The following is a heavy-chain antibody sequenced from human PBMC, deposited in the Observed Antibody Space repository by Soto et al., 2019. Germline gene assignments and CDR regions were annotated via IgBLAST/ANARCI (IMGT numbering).Heavy chain of an antibody. CDR1: GGSISSGGYY. J-gene: IGHJ3*02. CDR3: ATTYDYDRSGYYYKARAFDI. CDR2: SYYSGST. V-gene: IGHV4-31*03. D-gene: IGHD3-22*01. Sequence: QVQLQESGPGLVKPSQTLSLTCTVSGGSISSGGYYWSWIRQHPGKGLEWIGYSYYSGSTYYNPSLNSRVTTSVDASKNQFPRKLRSVTAADTAVNYCATTYDYDRSGYYYKARAFDILGQGTIVTVSS.